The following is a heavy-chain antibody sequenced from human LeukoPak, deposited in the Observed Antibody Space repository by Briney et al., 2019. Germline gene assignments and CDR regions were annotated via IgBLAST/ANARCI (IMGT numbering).Heavy chain of an antibody. D-gene: IGHD3-9*01. CDR2: IYYSGRT. V-gene: IGHV4-59*01. CDR3: ARSGTYFDWLFTEYNWFDP. CDR1: GGSISSYY. Sequence: PSETLSLTCTVPGGSISSYYWSWIRQPPGKGLEWIGYIYYSGRTNYNPSLKSRVTISVDTSKNKFSLKLSSVTAADTAVYYCARSGTYFDWLFTEYNWFDPWAREPWSPSPQ. J-gene: IGHJ5*02.